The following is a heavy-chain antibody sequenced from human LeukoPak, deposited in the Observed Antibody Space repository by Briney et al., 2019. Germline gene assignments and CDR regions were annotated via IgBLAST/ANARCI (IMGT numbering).Heavy chain of an antibody. CDR3: ARDRSYCSSTSCYLGNWFDP. Sequence: GASVKVSCKASGYTFSGYYMHWVRQAPGQGLEWMGWINPSSGGTNYAQKFQGRVTMTRDTSISTAYMELTWLTSDDTAVYYCARDRSYCSSTSCYLGNWFDPWGQGTLVTVSS. CDR2: INPSSGGT. CDR1: GYTFSGYY. D-gene: IGHD2-2*01. V-gene: IGHV1-2*02. J-gene: IGHJ5*02.